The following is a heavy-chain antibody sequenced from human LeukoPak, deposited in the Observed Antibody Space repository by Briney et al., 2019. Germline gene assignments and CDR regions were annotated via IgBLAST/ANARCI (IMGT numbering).Heavy chain of an antibody. D-gene: IGHD5-18*01. CDR3: AKGGESVSGYSFYYYFYYMDV. V-gene: IGHV3-33*06. CDR2: IWYDGSNK. CDR1: GFTFSSYG. J-gene: IGHJ6*03. Sequence: GGSLRLSCAASGFTFSSYGMHWVRQAPGKGPEWVAVIWYDGSNKYYADSVKGRFTISRDNSKNTLYLQMNSLRAEDTAVYYCAKGGESVSGYSFYYYFYYMDVWGKGTTVTVSS.